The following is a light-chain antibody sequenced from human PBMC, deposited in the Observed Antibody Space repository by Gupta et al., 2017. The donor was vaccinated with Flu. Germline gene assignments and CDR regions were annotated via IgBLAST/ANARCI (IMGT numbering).Light chain of an antibody. Sequence: GEAVRITCQGDSLRSYSASWYQQRPGQAPARVIDGKRDRPSGIPDRFSASNSGDTSSLTIRGVQAEDECDYYCNSRDIGGKHVGFGGGTHLTVL. CDR2: GKR. CDR3: NSRDIGGKHVG. V-gene: IGLV3-19*01. CDR1: SLRSYS. J-gene: IGLJ3*02.